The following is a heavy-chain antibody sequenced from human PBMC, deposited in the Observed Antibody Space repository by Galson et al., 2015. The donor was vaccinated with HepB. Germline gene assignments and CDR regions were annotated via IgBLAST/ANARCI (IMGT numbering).Heavy chain of an antibody. CDR1: GYTFTSYD. CDR2: MNPNSGNT. Sequence: SCKASGYTFTSYDINWVRQATGQGLEWMGWMNPNSGNTGYAQKFQGRVTMTRNTSISTAYMELSSLRSEDTAVYYCAISYCSSTSCYRDDNWFDPWGQGTLVTVSS. D-gene: IGHD2-2*01. V-gene: IGHV1-8*01. J-gene: IGHJ5*02. CDR3: AISYCSSTSCYRDDNWFDP.